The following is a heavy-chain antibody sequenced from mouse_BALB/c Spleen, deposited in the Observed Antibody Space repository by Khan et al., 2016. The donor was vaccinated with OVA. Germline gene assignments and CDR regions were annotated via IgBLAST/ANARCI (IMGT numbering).Heavy chain of an antibody. CDR3: ARGGDYGNDRAWFAY. D-gene: IGHD2-2*01. V-gene: IGHV1S56*01. Sequence: QVQLQQSGPELMKPGASVRISCKTSGYTFTTYYIHWLKQSPGQGLEWMGWIYPGDVNTKYTEKFKDKATLTADKSSSTAYMQLSSLTSDDSAVYFCARGGDYGNDRAWFAYWGQGTLVTVST. CDR1: GYTFTTYY. J-gene: IGHJ3*01. CDR2: IYPGDVNT.